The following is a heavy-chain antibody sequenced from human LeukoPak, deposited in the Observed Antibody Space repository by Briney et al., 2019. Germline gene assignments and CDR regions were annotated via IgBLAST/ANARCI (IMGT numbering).Heavy chain of an antibody. V-gene: IGHV4-30-2*01. D-gene: IGHD5-12*01. Sequence: SETLSLTCTVSGGSISSGGYYWRWIRQPPGKGLEWIGYIYHSGSTYYNPSLKSRVTISVDRSKNQFSLKLSSVTAADTAVYYCARDSSGYDFPYFDYWGQGTLVTVSS. J-gene: IGHJ4*02. CDR3: ARDSSGYDFPYFDY. CDR2: IYHSGST. CDR1: GGSISSGGYY.